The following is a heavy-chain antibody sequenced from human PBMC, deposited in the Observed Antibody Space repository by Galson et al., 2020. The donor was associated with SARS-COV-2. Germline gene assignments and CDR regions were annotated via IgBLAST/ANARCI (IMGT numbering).Heavy chain of an antibody. D-gene: IGHD3-22*01. Sequence: SQTLSLTCAVSGYSITSGYYWGWIRQSPGKGLEWIGSIYHSGSTYYNPSLKSRVTMSVDTSKNQFSLKLSSVTAADTAVYFCARASKSYDGIPYPTRWFDPWGQGTLVKVSS. J-gene: IGHJ5*02. CDR1: GYSITSGYY. CDR2: IYHSGST. CDR3: ARASKSYDGIPYPTRWFDP. V-gene: IGHV4-38-2*01.